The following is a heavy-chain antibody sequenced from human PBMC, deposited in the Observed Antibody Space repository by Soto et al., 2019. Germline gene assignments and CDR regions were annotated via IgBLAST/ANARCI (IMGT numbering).Heavy chain of an antibody. CDR2: IYYRGST. V-gene: IGHV4-59*01. CDR3: AREGVEENWFDP. J-gene: IGHJ5*02. D-gene: IGHD2-21*01. Sequence: SETLSLTCTVSGGSISSYYWSWIRQPPGKGLEWNGYIYYRGSTNYNPSLKSRVTISVDTSKNQFSLKLSSVTAADTDVYYWAREGVEENWFDPWGQGTLVTVSS. CDR1: GGSISSYY.